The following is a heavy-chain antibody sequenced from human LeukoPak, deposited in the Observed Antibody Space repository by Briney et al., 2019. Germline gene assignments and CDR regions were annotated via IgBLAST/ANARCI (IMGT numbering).Heavy chain of an antibody. CDR3: AKDNVPYAGSTYSRVNGPLDY. Sequence: PGGSLRLSCAASGFTFNNYAMSWVRQAPGKGLEWVSGITGSVGSTYYADSVKGRFTISRDKSRNTLYLQMNRLRAEDTAMYYCAKDNVPYAGSTYSRVNGPLDYWGQGTLVTVSS. CDR1: GFTFNNYA. CDR2: ITGSVGST. V-gene: IGHV3-23*01. D-gene: IGHD2-2*01. J-gene: IGHJ4*02.